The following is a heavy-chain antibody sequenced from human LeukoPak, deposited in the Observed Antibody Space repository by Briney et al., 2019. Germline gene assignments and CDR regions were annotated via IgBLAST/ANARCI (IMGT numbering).Heavy chain of an antibody. CDR1: GGSFSVYY. CDR2: INHSGST. CDR3: ARSLSSSGYYFNWFDP. J-gene: IGHJ5*02. Sequence: SETLSLTCAVYGGSFSVYYWSWIRQPPGKGLEWIGEINHSGSTNYNPSLKSRVTISVDTSKNQFSLKLSSVTAADTAVYYCARSLSSSGYYFNWFDPWGQGTLVTVSS. D-gene: IGHD3-22*01. V-gene: IGHV4-34*01.